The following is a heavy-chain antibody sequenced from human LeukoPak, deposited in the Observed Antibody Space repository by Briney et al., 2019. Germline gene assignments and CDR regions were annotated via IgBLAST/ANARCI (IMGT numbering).Heavy chain of an antibody. CDR2: IYYSGST. J-gene: IGHJ4*02. D-gene: IGHD4-11*01. CDR1: GGSISSSSYY. V-gene: IGHV4-39*01. CDR3: ASRYDYSNYIGY. Sequence: SETLSLTCTVSGGSISSSSYYWDWIRQPPGKGLEWIGSIYYSGSTYYNPSLKSRVTISVDTSKNQFSLKLSSVTAADTAVYYCASRYDYSNYIGYWGQGTLVTVSS.